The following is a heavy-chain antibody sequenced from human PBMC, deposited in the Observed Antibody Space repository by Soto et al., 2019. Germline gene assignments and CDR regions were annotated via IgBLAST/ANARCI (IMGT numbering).Heavy chain of an antibody. CDR2: IIPMFGTA. CDR1: GGTFSRYA. CDR3: ARGWGHDTSDYYYAY. V-gene: IGHV1-69*01. D-gene: IGHD3-22*01. J-gene: IGHJ4*02. Sequence: QVQLVQSGAEVRKPGSSVTVSCKDSGGTFSRYAVSWVRQAPGHGLEWMGGIIPMFGTANYAQKLKGRVTITADESTSTAYMELRSLRSEDTALYYCARGWGHDTSDYYYAYCGQGTLITVSS.